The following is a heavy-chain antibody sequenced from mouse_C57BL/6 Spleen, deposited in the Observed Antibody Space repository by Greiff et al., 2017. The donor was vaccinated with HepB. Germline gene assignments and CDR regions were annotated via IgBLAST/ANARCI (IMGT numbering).Heavy chain of an antibody. D-gene: IGHD2-4*01. J-gene: IGHJ1*03. V-gene: IGHV1-80*01. CDR3: ARSSYDYDDGWYFDV. CDR1: GYAFSSYW. CDR2: IYPGDGDT. Sequence: VKLQESGAELVKPGASVKISCKASGYAFSSYWMNWVKQRPGKGLEWIGQIYPGDGDTNYNGKFKGKATLTADKSSSTAYMQLSSLTSEDSAVYFCARSSYDYDDGWYFDVWGTGTTVTVSS.